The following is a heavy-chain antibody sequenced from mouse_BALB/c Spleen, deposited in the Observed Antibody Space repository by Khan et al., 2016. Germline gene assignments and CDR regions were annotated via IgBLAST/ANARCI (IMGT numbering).Heavy chain of an antibody. J-gene: IGHJ3*01. V-gene: IGHV9-3-1*01. CDR2: INTYTGEP. Sequence: QIQLVQSGPELKKPGETVRISCKASGYTFTNYGMNWVKQAPGKGLKWMAWINTYTGEPTYADDFKGRFAFSLETSASTAYLQINNLKNEDTATYFCARPDYGSSRGFAYWGQGTLVTVSA. CDR3: ARPDYGSSRGFAY. D-gene: IGHD1-1*01. CDR1: GYTFTNYG.